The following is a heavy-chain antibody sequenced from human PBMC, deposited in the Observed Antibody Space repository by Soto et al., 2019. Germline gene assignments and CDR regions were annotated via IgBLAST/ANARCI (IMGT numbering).Heavy chain of an antibody. CDR3: ARGSSGIGYMDV. CDR1: GFAFTNSA. CDR2: IVVGSGNT. D-gene: IGHD6-25*01. J-gene: IGHJ6*02. Sequence: ASVKVSCKASGFAFTNSAVQWVLQARGQRLEWIGWIVVGSGNTNYAQKFQEKVTITRDESTSTAYMELSSLRSEDTAVYYCARGSSGIGYMDVWGQGTTVTVSS. V-gene: IGHV1-58*01.